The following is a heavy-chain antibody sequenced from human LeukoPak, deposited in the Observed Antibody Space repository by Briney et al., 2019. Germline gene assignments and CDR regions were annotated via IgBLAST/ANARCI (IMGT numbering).Heavy chain of an antibody. J-gene: IGHJ4*02. CDR1: GGSISSGDYY. Sequence: RASQTLSLTCTVAGGSISSGDYYWSWIRQPPGKGLELIAYIYYIGSTHYHPSPNIRITIAIDTSKNQFSLKLSSVTAAETAVYYCARAPVYSGTFFDYWGQGTLVTVSS. V-gene: IGHV4-30-4*01. CDR3: ARAPVYSGTFFDY. CDR2: IYYIGST. D-gene: IGHD1-26*01.